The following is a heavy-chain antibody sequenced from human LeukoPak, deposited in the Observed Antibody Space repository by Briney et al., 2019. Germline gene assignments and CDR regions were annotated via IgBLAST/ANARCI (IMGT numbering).Heavy chain of an antibody. D-gene: IGHD3-16*02. CDR1: GFSLSTSGVG. CDR2: IYWDDDK. V-gene: IGHV2-5*02. Sequence: SGPTLVNPTQTLTLTCTFSGFSLSTSGVGVGWIRQPPGKALEWLALIYWDDDKRYSPSLKSRLTITKDTSKNQVVLTMTNMDPVDTATYYCAHRQGGYDYVWGSYRPVYYFDYWGQGTLVTVSS. J-gene: IGHJ4*02. CDR3: AHRQGGYDYVWGSYRPVYYFDY.